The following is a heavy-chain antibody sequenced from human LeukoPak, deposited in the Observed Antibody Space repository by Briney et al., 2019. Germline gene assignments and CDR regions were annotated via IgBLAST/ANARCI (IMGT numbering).Heavy chain of an antibody. CDR1: GGSFSGYY. CDR2: INHSGST. CDR3: ARASSIRRMIVVVKDAFDI. D-gene: IGHD3-22*01. Sequence: PSETLSLTCAVYGGSFSGYYWSWIRQPPGKGLEWIGEINHSGSTNYNPSLKSRVTISVDTPKNQFSLKLSSVTAADTAVYYCARASSIRRMIVVVKDAFDIWGQGTMVTVSS. V-gene: IGHV4-34*01. J-gene: IGHJ3*02.